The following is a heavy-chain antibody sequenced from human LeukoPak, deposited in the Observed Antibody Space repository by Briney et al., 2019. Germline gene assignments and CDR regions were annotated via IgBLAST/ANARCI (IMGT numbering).Heavy chain of an antibody. J-gene: IGHJ5*02. CDR3: ARLSRSIDIRAGRYGSGSDVFTEFDP. Sequence: PSETLSLTCTVSGGSISSSSYYWGWIRQPPGKGLEWIGSIYYSGSTYYNPSLKSRVTISVDTSKNQFSLELSSVTAADTAVYYCARLSRSIDIRAGRYGSGSDVFTEFDPWGQGTLVTVSS. CDR1: GGSISSSSYY. D-gene: IGHD3-10*01. V-gene: IGHV4-39*07. CDR2: IYYSGST.